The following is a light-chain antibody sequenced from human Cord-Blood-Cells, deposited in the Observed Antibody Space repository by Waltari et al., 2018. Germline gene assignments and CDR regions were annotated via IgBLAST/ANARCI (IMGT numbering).Light chain of an antibody. CDR1: QSISSY. J-gene: IGKJ4*01. CDR2: AAS. CDR3: QQSYSTPLT. V-gene: IGKV1-39*01. Sequence: DIQMTPSPSSLSASVADRVTITCRASQSISSYFNWYQQKPGKAPKLLIYAASSLQSGVPSRFSGSGSGTDFTLTISSLQPEDFATYYCQQSYSTPLTFGGGTKVEIK.